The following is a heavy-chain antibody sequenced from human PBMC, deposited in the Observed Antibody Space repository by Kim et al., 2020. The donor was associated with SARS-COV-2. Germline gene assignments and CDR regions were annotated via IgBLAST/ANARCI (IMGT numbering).Heavy chain of an antibody. CDR3: ARGYEGWLRSYYFDY. V-gene: IGHV3-7*01. J-gene: IGHJ4*02. Sequence: DSGKGRFTISRDNAKNSLYLQMNSLRAEDTAVYYCARGYEGWLRSYYFDYWGQGTLVTVSS. D-gene: IGHD5-12*01.